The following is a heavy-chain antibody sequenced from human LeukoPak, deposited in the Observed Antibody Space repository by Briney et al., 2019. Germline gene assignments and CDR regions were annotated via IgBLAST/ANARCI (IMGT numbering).Heavy chain of an antibody. V-gene: IGHV1-2*02. CDR3: ASTVRRHSYMDV. Sequence: ASVTVSCKASGYTFTGYFMHWVRQAPGQGLEWMGWINPNSGGTNYAQKFQGRVTMTRDTSINTAYMELSRLRSDDTAVYYCASTVRRHSYMDVWGKGTTVTVSS. J-gene: IGHJ6*03. D-gene: IGHD4-11*01. CDR1: GYTFTGYF. CDR2: INPNSGGT.